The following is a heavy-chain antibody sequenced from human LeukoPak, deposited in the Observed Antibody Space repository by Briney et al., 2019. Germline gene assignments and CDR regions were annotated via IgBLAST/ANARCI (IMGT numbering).Heavy chain of an antibody. Sequence: PSETLSLTCAVSGGSISSCFWSWLRQPAGKGLEWIGRVCTSGKTSYNPALKSRVTMSVDTSTNQFSLRLSSVTAADTAVYYCAKGRDRNGNYFADDYWGQGILVTVSS. J-gene: IGHJ4*02. CDR2: VCTSGKT. CDR3: AKGRDRNGNYFADDY. V-gene: IGHV4-4*07. CDR1: GGSISSCF. D-gene: IGHD1-14*01.